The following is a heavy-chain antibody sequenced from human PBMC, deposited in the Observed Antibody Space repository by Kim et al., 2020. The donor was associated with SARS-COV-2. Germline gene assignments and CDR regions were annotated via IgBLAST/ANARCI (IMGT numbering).Heavy chain of an antibody. CDR2: INPSGGST. CDR1: GYTFTSYY. J-gene: IGHJ4*02. CDR3: AREVFRGHYYGSGSPFVY. D-gene: IGHD3-10*01. Sequence: ASVKVSCKASGYTFTSYYMHWVRQAPGQGLEWMGIINPSGGSTSYAQKFQGRVTMTRDTSTSTVYMELSSLRSEDTAVYYCAREVFRGHYYGSGSPFVYWGEGTLVSVSP. V-gene: IGHV1-46*01.